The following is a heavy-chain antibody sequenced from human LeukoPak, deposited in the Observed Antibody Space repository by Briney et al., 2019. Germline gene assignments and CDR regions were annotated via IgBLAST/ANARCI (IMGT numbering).Heavy chain of an antibody. CDR2: INHSGST. J-gene: IGHJ4*02. Sequence: SETLSLTCAVYGGSFSGYYWSWIRQPPGKGLEWVGEINHSGSTNYNPSLKSRVTISVDTSKNQFSLKLGSVTAADTAVYYCARQLWSGYYRRGVGPWDYWGQGTLVTVSS. CDR1: GGSFSGYY. V-gene: IGHV4-34*01. D-gene: IGHD3-3*01. CDR3: ARQLWSGYYRRGVGPWDY.